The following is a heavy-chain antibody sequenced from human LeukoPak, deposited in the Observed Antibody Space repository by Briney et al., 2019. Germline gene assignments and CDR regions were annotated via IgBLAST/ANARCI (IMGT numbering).Heavy chain of an antibody. CDR3: ARVGDNWNYHFDY. J-gene: IGHJ4*02. Sequence: SQTLSLTCAVSGGSISSGGYSWSWIWQPPGKGLEWIGYIYHSGSTYYNPSLKSRVTISVDRSKNQFSLKLSSVTAADTAVYYCARVGDNWNYHFDYWGQGTLVTVSS. D-gene: IGHD1-7*01. V-gene: IGHV4-30-2*01. CDR1: GGSISSGGYS. CDR2: IYHSGST.